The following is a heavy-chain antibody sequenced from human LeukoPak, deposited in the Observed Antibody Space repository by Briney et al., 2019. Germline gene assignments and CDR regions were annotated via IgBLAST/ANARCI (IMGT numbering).Heavy chain of an antibody. CDR2: VNHSGYT. J-gene: IGHJ4*02. V-gene: IGHV4-34*01. D-gene: IGHD4-17*01. CDR3: ARMTTGHDY. CDR1: GTSFSSYY. Sequence: PSETLSLTCGVSGTSFSSYYWSWIRQTPGKGLEWIGEVNHSGYTNMNPSLKSRVTISVDASKNQFSLRMNTVTAADTAVYFCARMTTGHDYWSQGTLVTVSS.